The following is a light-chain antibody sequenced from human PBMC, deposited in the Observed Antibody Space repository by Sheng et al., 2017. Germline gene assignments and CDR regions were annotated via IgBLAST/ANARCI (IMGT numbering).Light chain of an antibody. CDR1: ESIDNK. J-gene: IGKJ1*01. CDR2: RAS. CDR3: HQYMIFPPSWT. Sequence: DIQMTQSPSTLSASVGDRVTITCRASESIDNKLAWYQQKPGKAPKLLVYRASRLESGVPSRFSGSGSEREFSLTISSLTPDDVATYYCHQYMIFPPSWTFGEGTKVEIK. V-gene: IGKV1-5*03.